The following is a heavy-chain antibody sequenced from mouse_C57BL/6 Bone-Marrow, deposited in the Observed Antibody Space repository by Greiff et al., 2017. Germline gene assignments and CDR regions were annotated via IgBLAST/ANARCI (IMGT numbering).Heavy chain of an antibody. Sequence: VQLQQSGAELVKPGASVKMSCKASGYTFTSYWINWVKQRPGQGLEWIGDIYPGSGCTKYNEKFKSKATLTVDTSSSTAYMQLSSLTSEDSAVYYCARESNYSVRSWGYALDVWGQGTSVTVSS. CDR1: GYTFTSYW. CDR3: ARESNYSVRSWGYALDV. V-gene: IGHV1-55*01. CDR2: IYPGSGCT. D-gene: IGHD1-1*01. J-gene: IGHJ4*01.